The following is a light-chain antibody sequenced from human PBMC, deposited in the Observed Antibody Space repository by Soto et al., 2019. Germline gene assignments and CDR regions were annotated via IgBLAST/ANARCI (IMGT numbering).Light chain of an antibody. CDR3: QQYYSDYT. J-gene: IGKJ2*01. Sequence: DIPMTQSPSTLSASVGDRVTITCRASQSISTSLAWYQQKPGKAPKFLIYDASSLESGVPSRFSGSGSGTEFTLTISSLQPDDFASYYCQQYYSDYTFGQGTKLEIK. V-gene: IGKV1-5*01. CDR1: QSISTS. CDR2: DAS.